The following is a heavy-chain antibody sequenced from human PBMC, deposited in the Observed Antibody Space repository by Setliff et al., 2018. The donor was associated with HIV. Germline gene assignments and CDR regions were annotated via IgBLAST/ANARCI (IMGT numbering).Heavy chain of an antibody. CDR1: GGSISSSSYY. V-gene: IGHV4-61*05. D-gene: IGHD6-19*01. J-gene: IGHJ4*02. CDR2: IYASGST. Sequence: SETLSLTCTVSGGSISSSSYYWSWIRQPPGKGLEWIGYIYASGSTNYSPSLKSRVTISVDTSKNQFSLKLKSVTAADTAVYFCARHVYSSGWGYVYHLDSWGQGTLVTVSS. CDR3: ARHVYSSGWGYVYHLDS.